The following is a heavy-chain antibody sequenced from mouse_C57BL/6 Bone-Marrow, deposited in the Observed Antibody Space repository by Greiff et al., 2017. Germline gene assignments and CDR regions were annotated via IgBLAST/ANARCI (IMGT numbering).Heavy chain of an antibody. CDR3: ARGVAWFAY. CDR1: GYAFSSSW. V-gene: IGHV1-82*01. D-gene: IGHD1-1*02. Sequence: VKLVESGPELVKPGASVKISCKASGYAFSSSWMNWVKQRPGKGLEWIGRIFPGDGDNNYNGKFKGKATLTADKSSSTAYMQLSSLTSEDTAIYFCARGVAWFAYWGQGTLVTVSA. CDR2: IFPGDGDN. J-gene: IGHJ3*01.